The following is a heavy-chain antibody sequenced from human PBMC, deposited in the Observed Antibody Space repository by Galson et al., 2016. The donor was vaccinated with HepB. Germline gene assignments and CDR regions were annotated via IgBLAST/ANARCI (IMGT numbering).Heavy chain of an antibody. J-gene: IGHJ1*01. CDR3: ARVYGRAPPY. V-gene: IGHV2-70*11. CDR1: GFSLSTSGMC. D-gene: IGHD4-17*01. CDR2: IDWENDK. Sequence: PALVTPTQTLTLTCSFSGFSLSTSGMCVSWIRQAPGKALEWLARIDWENDKTYNTSLETRLTISKDTSENQVVLTMTNMDPVDTGTYYCARVYGRAPPYWGQGTLVTVSS.